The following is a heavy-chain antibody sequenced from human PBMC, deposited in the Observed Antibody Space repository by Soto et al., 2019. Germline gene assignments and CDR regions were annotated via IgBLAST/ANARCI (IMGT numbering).Heavy chain of an antibody. CDR1: GFTFSSYV. V-gene: IGHV3-30-3*01. CDR2: ISYDGSNK. CDR3: ARDLVFYDSSGYLDY. J-gene: IGHJ4*02. D-gene: IGHD3-22*01. Sequence: QVQLVESGGGVVQPGRSLRLSCAASGFTFSSYVMHWVRQAPGKGLEWVAVISYDGSNKYYADSVKGRFTISRDNSKNTLYLQMNSLRAEDTAVYYCARDLVFYDSSGYLDYWGQGTLVTVSS.